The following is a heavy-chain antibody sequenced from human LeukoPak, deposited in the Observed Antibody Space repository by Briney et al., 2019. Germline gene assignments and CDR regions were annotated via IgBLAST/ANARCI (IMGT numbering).Heavy chain of an antibody. D-gene: IGHD3-9*01. CDR1: GYTFSRYD. V-gene: IGHV1-8*01. Sequence: ASVKVSCKASGYTFSRYDINWVRQATGQGLEWMGWMNPNSGNTGYAQKFQGRVTMTRDTSTSTVYMELSSLRSEDTAVYYCARASDYDILTGYSNQYYFDYWGQGTLVTVSS. CDR2: MNPNSGNT. J-gene: IGHJ4*02. CDR3: ARASDYDILTGYSNQYYFDY.